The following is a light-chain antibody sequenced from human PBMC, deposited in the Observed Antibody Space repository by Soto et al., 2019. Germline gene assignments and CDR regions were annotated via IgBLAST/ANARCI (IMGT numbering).Light chain of an antibody. J-gene: IGLJ2*01. CDR2: EVT. CDR1: SSDVGDYKY. CDR3: TSYTSRRTLV. V-gene: IGLV2-14*01. Sequence: QSALTKKTSVSGSPGQSITISCTGTSSDVGDYKYVSWYQQHPGKAPKLMIYEVTNRPSGVSDRFSGSKSGTTASLIISGLQAEDEADYYCTSYTSRRTLVFGGGTQLTVL.